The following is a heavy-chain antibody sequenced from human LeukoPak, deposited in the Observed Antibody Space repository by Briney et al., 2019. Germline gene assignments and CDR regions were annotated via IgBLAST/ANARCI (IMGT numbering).Heavy chain of an antibody. Sequence: SQTLFLTCTVSGGSISSGGYYWSWIRQHPGKGLEWIGYIYYSGSTYYNPSLKSRVTISVDTSKNQFSLKLSSVTAADTAVYYCARDRSSRAYGMDVWGQGTTVTVSS. CDR3: ARDRSSRAYGMDV. CDR2: IYYSGST. J-gene: IGHJ6*02. V-gene: IGHV4-31*03. D-gene: IGHD6-13*01. CDR1: GGSISSGGYY.